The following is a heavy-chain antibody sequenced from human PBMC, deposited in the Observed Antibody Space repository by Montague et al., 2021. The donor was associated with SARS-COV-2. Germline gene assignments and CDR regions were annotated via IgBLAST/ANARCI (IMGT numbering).Heavy chain of an antibody. V-gene: IGHV4-61*02. Sequence: TLSLTCTVSGDSITSKTHYWDWVRQPAGKGLEWIGRLLTSGATNFNPSLKSRLTISRDRSKNEFYLKLSSVTAADTAVYYCARDSPHFDFWRGHYGDKYYMDIWGKGTTVTVS. CDR2: LLTSGAT. D-gene: IGHD3-3*01. CDR1: GDSITSKTHY. J-gene: IGHJ6*03. CDR3: ARDSPHFDFWRGHYGDKYYMDI.